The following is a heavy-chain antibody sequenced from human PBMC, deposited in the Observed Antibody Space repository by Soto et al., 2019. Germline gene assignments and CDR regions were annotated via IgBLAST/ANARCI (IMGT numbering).Heavy chain of an antibody. V-gene: IGHV1-3*01. CDR1: GYTFTSYP. J-gene: IGHJ6*02. CDR2: INAGNGNT. D-gene: IGHD3-9*01. Sequence: ASVKVSCKASGYTFTSYPMHWVRQAPGQRLEWMGWINAGNGNTKYSQKFQGRVIITRDTSASTAYMELSSLRSEDTAVYYCARYFCWRGLGYGMDVWGQGTPVTVSS. CDR3: ARYFCWRGLGYGMDV.